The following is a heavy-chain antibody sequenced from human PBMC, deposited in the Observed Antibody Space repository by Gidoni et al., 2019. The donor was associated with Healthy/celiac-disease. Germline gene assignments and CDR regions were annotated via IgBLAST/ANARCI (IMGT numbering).Heavy chain of an antibody. Sequence: EVQLLESGGGLVQPGGSLRLSCSAAAFTFSSYAMSWVRQAPGKGLEWVSAISGSGGSTYYADSVKGRFTISRDNSKNTLYLQMNSLRAEDTAVYYCAKDETRSGRSSSDYWGQGTLVTVSS. J-gene: IGHJ4*02. V-gene: IGHV3-23*01. D-gene: IGHD6-6*01. CDR2: ISGSGGST. CDR1: AFTFSSYA. CDR3: AKDETRSGRSSSDY.